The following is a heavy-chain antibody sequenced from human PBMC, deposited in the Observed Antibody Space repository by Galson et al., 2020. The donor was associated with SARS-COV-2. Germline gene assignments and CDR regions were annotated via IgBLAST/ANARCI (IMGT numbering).Heavy chain of an antibody. Sequence: SETLSLTCTVSGGSISSYYWSWIRQPPGKGLEWIGYIYYSGSTNYNPSLKSRVTISVDTSKNQFSLKLSSVTAADTAVYYCARDLRATLRYFDWSNNWFDPWGQGTLVTVSS. J-gene: IGHJ5*02. V-gene: IGHV4-59*01. CDR3: ARDLRATLRYFDWSNNWFDP. D-gene: IGHD3-9*01. CDR2: IYYSGST. CDR1: GGSISSYY.